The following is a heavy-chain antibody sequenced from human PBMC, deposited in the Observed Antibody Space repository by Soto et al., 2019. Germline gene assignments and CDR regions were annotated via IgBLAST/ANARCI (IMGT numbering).Heavy chain of an antibody. CDR2: IYYSGST. J-gene: IGHJ6*03. CDR3: ARNPAAMRGYYYYYMDV. Sequence: SETLSLTCTVSGGSISSGGYYWSWIRQHPGKGLEWIGYIYYSGSTYYNPSLKSRVTISVDTSKNQFSLKLSSVTAADTAVYYCARNPAAMRGYYYYYMDVWGKGTTVTVSS. D-gene: IGHD2-2*01. V-gene: IGHV4-31*03. CDR1: GGSISSGGYY.